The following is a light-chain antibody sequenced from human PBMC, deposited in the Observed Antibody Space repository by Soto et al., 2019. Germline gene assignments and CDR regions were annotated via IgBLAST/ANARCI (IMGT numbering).Light chain of an antibody. Sequence: DIQMTQSPSTLSASVGDRVTITCRASRSISSWLAWYQQKPGKAPKLLIYKASSLESGVPSRFSGSGSGTEFTPTISSLQPDDFATYYCQQYNSYGTFGQGTKVDIK. CDR2: KAS. V-gene: IGKV1-5*03. CDR1: RSISSW. CDR3: QQYNSYGT. J-gene: IGKJ1*01.